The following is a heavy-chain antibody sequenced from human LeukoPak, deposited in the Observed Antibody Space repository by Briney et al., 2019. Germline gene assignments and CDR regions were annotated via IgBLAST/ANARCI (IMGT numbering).Heavy chain of an antibody. CDR2: ISSSGTSI. Sequence: GGSLRLSCAASGFTFSAYNMNWVRQAPGKGLEWVASISSSGTSIYYAESSKGRFTISRDNAKNSLYLQMNSLRDEDTAVYYCARHTGPYYSSGSYGLDVWGNGTTVIVSS. J-gene: IGHJ6*04. CDR1: GFTFSAYN. CDR3: ARHTGPYYSSGSYGLDV. V-gene: IGHV3-21*01. D-gene: IGHD3-10*01.